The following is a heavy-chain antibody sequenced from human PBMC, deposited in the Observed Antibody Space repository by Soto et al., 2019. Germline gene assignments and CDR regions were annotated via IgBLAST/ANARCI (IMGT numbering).Heavy chain of an antibody. J-gene: IGHJ6*02. CDR2: IIPIFGTA. Sequence: QVQLVQSGAEVKKPGSSVKVSCKASGGTFSSYAISWVRQAPGQGLEWMGGIIPIFGTANYAQKFQGRVTITADESTSTAYMELSSLRSEDTAVYYCASGRYSRSWYRNYYYGLDVWGQGTTVTVSS. CDR3: ASGRYSRSWYRNYYYGLDV. D-gene: IGHD6-13*01. CDR1: GGTFSSYA. V-gene: IGHV1-69*01.